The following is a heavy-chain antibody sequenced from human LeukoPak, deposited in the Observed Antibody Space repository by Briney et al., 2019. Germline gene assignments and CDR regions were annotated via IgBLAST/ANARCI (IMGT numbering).Heavy chain of an antibody. CDR1: GFTYSSYW. V-gene: IGHV3-7*01. D-gene: IGHD3-22*01. Sequence: GGSLSLSCAASGFTYSSYWMSWVRQAPGKGLEWVANIKQDGSEKYYVDSVKGRFTISRDNAKNSLYLQMNSLRAEDTAVYYCARDIDYDSSGYYLYYFDYWGQGTLVTVSS. J-gene: IGHJ4*02. CDR3: ARDIDYDSSGYYLYYFDY. CDR2: IKQDGSEK.